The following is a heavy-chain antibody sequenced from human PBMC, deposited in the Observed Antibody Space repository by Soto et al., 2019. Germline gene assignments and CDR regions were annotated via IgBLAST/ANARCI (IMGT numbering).Heavy chain of an antibody. Sequence: QVQLQESGPGLVKPTEILSLTCTVSGGSISGGVLSWSWIRKPPGKGLEWIGHIFDSGSTYYNPSLKSRLTTSVDTSKNQSSLRLSSVTAADTAVYYCAREIMPLTNDWSFDLWGRGTLVTVSS. CDR3: AREIMPLTNDWSFDL. J-gene: IGHJ2*01. V-gene: IGHV4-30-4*01. D-gene: IGHD2-8*01. CDR1: GGSISGGVLS. CDR2: IFDSGST.